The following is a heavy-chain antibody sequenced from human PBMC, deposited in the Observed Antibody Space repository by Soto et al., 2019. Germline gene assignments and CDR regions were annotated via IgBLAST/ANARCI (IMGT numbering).Heavy chain of an antibody. Sequence: GGSLRLSCAASGFTFSNYAISWVRQAPGKGLEWVSIISGSGGSTYYADSVKGRFIISRDNSKKSLYLQMNSLRAEDTAVYYCARIAVAGHYWYIDLWGRGTLVTVSS. CDR2: ISGSGGST. V-gene: IGHV3-23*01. CDR1: GFTFSNYA. J-gene: IGHJ2*01. CDR3: ARIAVAGHYWYIDL. D-gene: IGHD6-19*01.